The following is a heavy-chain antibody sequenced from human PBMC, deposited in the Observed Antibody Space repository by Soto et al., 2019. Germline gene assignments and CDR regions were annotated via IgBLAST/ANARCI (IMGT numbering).Heavy chain of an antibody. V-gene: IGHV4-30-2*01. CDR2: IYHSGST. D-gene: IGHD4-17*01. Sequence: QLQLQESGSGLVKPSQTLSLTCAVSGGSISSGGYSWSWIRQPPGKGLEWIGYIYHSGSTYYNPSPKSRVTIAVDRYKNQFSLQLSSVTAADTAVYYCAREAGTTVTTGGWYFDLWGRGTLVTVSS. CDR1: GGSISSGGYS. J-gene: IGHJ2*01. CDR3: AREAGTTVTTGGWYFDL.